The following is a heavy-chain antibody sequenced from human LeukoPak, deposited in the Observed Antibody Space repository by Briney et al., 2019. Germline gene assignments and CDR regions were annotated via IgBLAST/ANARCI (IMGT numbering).Heavy chain of an antibody. CDR1: GYTFINYY. D-gene: IGHD6-13*01. V-gene: IGHV1-2*02. CDR3: ARGGASWFRLVMQLDY. Sequence: ASVKVSCKASGYTFINYYMHWVRQAPGQGLEWMGIVNPNSGDTDYAQKFQGRVTMTRDTSITTAYLELSRLTSDDRAVYYCARGGASWFRLVMQLDYWGQGNLVTVSS. J-gene: IGHJ4*02. CDR2: VNPNSGDT.